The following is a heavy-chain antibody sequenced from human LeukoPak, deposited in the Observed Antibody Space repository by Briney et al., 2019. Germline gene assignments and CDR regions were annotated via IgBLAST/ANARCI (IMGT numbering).Heavy chain of an antibody. CDR3: ARDSPVTGPQNFDY. J-gene: IGHJ4*02. D-gene: IGHD6-19*01. CDR2: INPSGGST. Sequence: ASVKVTCKASGYTFTSYYIHWVRQAPGQGLEWMGIINPSGGSTSYAQKFQGRVTMTRDMSTSTVYMELSSLRSEDTAVYYCARDSPVTGPQNFDYWGQGTLVTVSS. CDR1: GYTFTSYY. V-gene: IGHV1-46*01.